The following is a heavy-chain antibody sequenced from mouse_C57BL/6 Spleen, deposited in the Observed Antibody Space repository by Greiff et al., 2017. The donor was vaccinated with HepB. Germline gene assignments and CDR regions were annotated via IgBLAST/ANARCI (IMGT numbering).Heavy chain of an antibody. Sequence: EVQRVESGGGLVQPGGSLKLSCAASGFTFSDYYMYWVRQTPEKRLEWVAYISNGGGSTYYPDTVKGRFTISRDNAKNTLYLQMSRLKSEDTAMYYCARQYYYGSRHAMDYWGQGTSVTVSS. CDR1: GFTFSDYY. CDR3: ARQYYYGSRHAMDY. J-gene: IGHJ4*01. D-gene: IGHD1-1*01. V-gene: IGHV5-12*01. CDR2: ISNGGGST.